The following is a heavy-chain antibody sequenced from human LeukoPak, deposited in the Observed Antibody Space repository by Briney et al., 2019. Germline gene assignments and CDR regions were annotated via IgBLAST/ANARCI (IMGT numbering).Heavy chain of an antibody. D-gene: IGHD3-3*01. Sequence: ASVKVSCKASGGTFSSYAISWVRQASGQGLEWMGWIIPIFGTANYAQKFQGRVTITADESTSTAYMELSSLRSEDTAVYYCARVSQNDFWSGYYYVYWGQGTLVTVSS. CDR3: ARVSQNDFWSGYYYVY. J-gene: IGHJ4*02. CDR2: IIPIFGTA. CDR1: GGTFSSYA. V-gene: IGHV1-69*13.